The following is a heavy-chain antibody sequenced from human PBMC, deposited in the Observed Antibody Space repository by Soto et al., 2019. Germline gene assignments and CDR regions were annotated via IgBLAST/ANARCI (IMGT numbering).Heavy chain of an antibody. D-gene: IGHD3-10*01. V-gene: IGHV4-59*08. J-gene: IGHJ4*02. CDR2: IYYSGST. CDR1: GGSISSYY. Sequence: QVQLQESGPGLVKPSETLSITCTVSGGSISSYYWSWIRQPPGKGLEWIGYIYYSGSTNYNPSLKSRVTLSVDASKNQFSLKLSPVTAADTAVYYCARQSVGPYGSGSFFDYWGQGTLVTVSS. CDR3: ARQSVGPYGSGSFFDY.